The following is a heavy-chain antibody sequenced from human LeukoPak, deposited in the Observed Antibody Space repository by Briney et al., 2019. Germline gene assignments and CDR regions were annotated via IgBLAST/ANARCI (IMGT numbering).Heavy chain of an antibody. CDR3: ARVPPAYYYDSSGYLDY. Sequence: ASVKVSCEASGYTFTGYYMHWVRQAPGQGLEWMGWINPNSGGTNYAQKFQGRVTMTRDTSISTAYMELSRLRSDDTAVYYCARVPPAYYYDSSGYLDYWGQGTLVTVSS. J-gene: IGHJ4*02. CDR2: INPNSGGT. CDR1: GYTFTGYY. V-gene: IGHV1-2*02. D-gene: IGHD3-22*01.